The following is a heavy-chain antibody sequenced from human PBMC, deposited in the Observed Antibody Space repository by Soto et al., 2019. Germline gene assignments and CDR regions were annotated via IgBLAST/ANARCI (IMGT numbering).Heavy chain of an antibody. D-gene: IGHD6-19*01. CDR1: GGTFSSYA. J-gene: IGHJ6*02. CDR2: IIPIFGTA. CDR3: ARGAAVAGSNYYYGMDV. Sequence: ASVKVSCKASGGTFSSYAIGWVRQAPGQGLEWMGGIIPIFGTANYAQKFQGRVTITADESTSTAYMELSSLRSEDTAVYYCARGAAVAGSNYYYGMDVWGQGTTVTVSS. V-gene: IGHV1-69*13.